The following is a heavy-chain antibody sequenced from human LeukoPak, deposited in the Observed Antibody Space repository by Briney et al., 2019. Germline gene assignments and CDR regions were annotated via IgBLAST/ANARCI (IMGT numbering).Heavy chain of an antibody. CDR1: GFTFSSYG. D-gene: IGHD3-10*02. V-gene: IGHV3-23*01. CDR3: AELGITMIGGV. J-gene: IGHJ6*04. CDR2: ISGSGGST. Sequence: PGGSLRLSCAASGFTFSSYGMSWVRQAPGKGLEWVSAISGSGGSTYYADSVKGRFTISRDNAKDSLYLQMNSLRAEDTAVYYCAELGITMIGGVWGKGTTVTISS.